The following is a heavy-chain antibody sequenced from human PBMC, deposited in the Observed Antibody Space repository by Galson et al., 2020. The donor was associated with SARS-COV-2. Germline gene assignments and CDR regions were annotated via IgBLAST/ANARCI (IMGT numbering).Heavy chain of an antibody. CDR1: GFMFNTYG. CDR2: ISYDGITQ. V-gene: IGHV3-33*05. J-gene: IGHJ5*02. Sequence: GESLKISCAASGFMFNTYGIQWVRQAPGKGLEWLSFISYDGITQYYADSVRGRFTVSRDNSKNTVYLHLTSLGADDTAMYYCARDWHCTSDSCYNWFDPWGQGTLVTVSS. CDR3: ARDWHCTSDSCYNWFDP. D-gene: IGHD2-2*02.